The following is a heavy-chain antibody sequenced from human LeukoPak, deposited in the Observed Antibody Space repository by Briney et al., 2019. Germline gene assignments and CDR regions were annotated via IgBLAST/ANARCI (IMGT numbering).Heavy chain of an antibody. D-gene: IGHD5-12*01. Sequence: PSETPSLTCTVSGGSISSYYWSWIRQPPGKGLEWIGYIYYSGSTNYNPSLKSRVTISVDTSKNQFSLKLSSVTAADTAVYYCARGVYSGYSYYFDYWGQGTLVTVSS. V-gene: IGHV4-59*01. J-gene: IGHJ4*02. CDR2: IYYSGST. CDR1: GGSISSYY. CDR3: ARGVYSGYSYYFDY.